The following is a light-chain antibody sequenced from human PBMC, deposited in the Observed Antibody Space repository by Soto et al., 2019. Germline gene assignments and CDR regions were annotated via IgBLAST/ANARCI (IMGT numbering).Light chain of an antibody. CDR1: SCDVGGYNS. V-gene: IGLV2-14*01. CDR2: EVV. J-gene: IGLJ1*01. Sequence: QSALTQPASVSGSPGQSITISCTGTSCDVGGYNSVSWYPHHPGNAPKLLIYEVVNRPSGVSNRFSGSKSGTTASLTISGRQTEDAADYYCNSYPSSSPLGFGTGTKGTVL. CDR3: NSYPSSSPLG.